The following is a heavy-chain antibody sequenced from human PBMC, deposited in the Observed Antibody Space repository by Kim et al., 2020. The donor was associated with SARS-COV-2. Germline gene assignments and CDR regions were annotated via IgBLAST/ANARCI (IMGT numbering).Heavy chain of an antibody. J-gene: IGHJ6*02. D-gene: IGHD6-13*01. CDR1: GGTFSSYA. V-gene: IGHV1-69*13. CDR3: ASWKAAAEGSYYYYYGMDV. Sequence: SVKVSCKASGGTFSSYAISWVRQAPGQGLEWMGGIIPIFGTANYAQKFQGRVTITADESTSTAYMELSSLRSEDTAVYYCASWKAAAEGSYYYYYGMDVWGQGTTVTVSS. CDR2: IIPIFGTA.